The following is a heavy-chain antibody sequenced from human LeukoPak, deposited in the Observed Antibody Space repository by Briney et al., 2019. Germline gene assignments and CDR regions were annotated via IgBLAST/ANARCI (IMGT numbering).Heavy chain of an antibody. J-gene: IGHJ4*02. CDR1: GFTFSSYS. V-gene: IGHV3-21*01. CDR2: ISSSSSYI. CDR3: ARDLVGATGY. Sequence: GGSLRLSCAASGFTFSSYSMNWVRQAPGKGLEWVSSISSSSSYIYYADSVKGRLTISRDNAKNSLYLQMNSLRAEDTAVYYCARDLVGATGYWGQGTLVTVSS. D-gene: IGHD1-26*01.